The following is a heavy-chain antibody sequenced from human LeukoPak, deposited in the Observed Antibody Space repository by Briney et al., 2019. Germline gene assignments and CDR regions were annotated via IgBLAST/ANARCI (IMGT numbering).Heavy chain of an antibody. CDR1: DGAIAGYS. J-gene: IGHJ4*02. CDR2: IYYSGST. CDR3: ASSMVRGVINGPDDY. Sequence: PSETLSLTCTVSDGAIAGYSWSWIRQAPGKGLEWIGYIYYSGSTYYNPSLKSRVTISVDTSKNQFSLKLSSVTAADTAVYYCASSMVRGVINGPDDYWGQGTLVTVSS. V-gene: IGHV4-59*12. D-gene: IGHD3-10*01.